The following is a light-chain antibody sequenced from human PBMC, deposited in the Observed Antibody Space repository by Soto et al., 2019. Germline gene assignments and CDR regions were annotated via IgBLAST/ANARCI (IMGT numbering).Light chain of an antibody. Sequence: DIQMTKSPSTLSASVGDRVTITCRASQSISSWLAWYQQKPGKAPKLLIFAASSLQSGVPSRFSGSGSGTDFTLTISSLQPEDFATYYCQQYNSYWTFGQGTKVDIK. J-gene: IGKJ1*01. CDR3: QQYNSYWT. CDR1: QSISSW. V-gene: IGKV1-5*01. CDR2: AAS.